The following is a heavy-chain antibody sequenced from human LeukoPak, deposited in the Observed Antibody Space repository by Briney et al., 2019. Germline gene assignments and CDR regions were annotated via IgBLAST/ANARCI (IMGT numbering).Heavy chain of an antibody. Sequence: PSETLSLTCAVSGGSISSSNWWSWVRQPPGKGLEWIGEIYHSGTTNYNPSLKSRVTISVDKSKSQFSLKLNSVTAADTAVYYCATTPKGGYSAYLDYWGQGTLVTVSS. CDR1: GGSISSSNW. CDR2: IYHSGTT. V-gene: IGHV4-4*02. D-gene: IGHD5-12*01. CDR3: ATTPKGGYSAYLDY. J-gene: IGHJ4*02.